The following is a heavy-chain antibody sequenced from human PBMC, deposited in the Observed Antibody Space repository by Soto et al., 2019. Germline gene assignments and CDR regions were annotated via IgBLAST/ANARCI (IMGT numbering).Heavy chain of an antibody. J-gene: IGHJ5*02. D-gene: IGHD3-16*01. CDR1: GASISTYY. V-gene: IGHV4-59*01. CDR2: IYYSGST. Sequence: PSETLSLTCPVSGASISTYYWSWIRQPPGKGLEWIGHIYYSGSTKYNPSLKSRVTISIDTSKNQLSLKLSSLTAADTAVYFCARGPIMTTFGGVPEALNWFDPWGQGTLVTVSS. CDR3: ARGPIMTTFGGVPEALNWFDP.